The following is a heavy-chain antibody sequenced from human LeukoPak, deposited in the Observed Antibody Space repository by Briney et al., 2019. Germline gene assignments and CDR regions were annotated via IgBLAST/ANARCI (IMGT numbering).Heavy chain of an antibody. CDR1: GFTVSSNY. V-gene: IGHV3-53*01. D-gene: IGHD5-18*01. Sequence: PGGSLRLSRAASGFTVSSNYMSWVRQAPGKGLEWVSVIYSGGSTYYADSVKGRFTISRDNSRNTLYLLMNSLRAEDTAVYYCAALPWIQLKIYWGQGTLVTVSS. J-gene: IGHJ4*02. CDR3: AALPWIQLKIY. CDR2: IYSGGST.